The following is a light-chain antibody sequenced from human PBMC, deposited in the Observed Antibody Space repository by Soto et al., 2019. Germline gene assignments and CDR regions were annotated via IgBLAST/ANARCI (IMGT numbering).Light chain of an antibody. J-gene: IGKJ4*01. CDR3: QHYNNWPLT. CDR1: QGVTSN. Sequence: EIVMTQSPATLSVSPGERATLSCRASQGVTSNLAWYQQKPGQAPRLLIYGASTRATGIPARFSGSGSGTEFTPTISSLQSEDFAVYYCQHYNNWPLTFGGGTKVEIK. V-gene: IGKV3-15*01. CDR2: GAS.